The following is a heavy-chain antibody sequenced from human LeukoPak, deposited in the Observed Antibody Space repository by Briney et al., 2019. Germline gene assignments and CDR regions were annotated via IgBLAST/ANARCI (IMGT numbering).Heavy chain of an antibody. CDR2: ISSSSSTI. CDR3: AREYQLLRPYYFDY. D-gene: IGHD2-2*01. V-gene: IGHV3-48*01. CDR1: GFTFSGYS. J-gene: IGHJ4*02. Sequence: GGSLRLSCAASGFTFSGYSMNWVRQAPGKGLGGVPYISSSSSTIYYADSVKGRFTISRDNAKNSLYLQMNSLRAEDTAVYYCAREYQLLRPYYFDYWGQGTLVTVSS.